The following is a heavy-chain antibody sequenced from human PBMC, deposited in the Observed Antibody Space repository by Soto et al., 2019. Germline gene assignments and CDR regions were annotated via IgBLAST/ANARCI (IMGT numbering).Heavy chain of an antibody. CDR3: ARALTTIFGVVTPQGFDP. CDR2: IIPIFGTA. D-gene: IGHD3-3*01. J-gene: IGHJ5*02. V-gene: IGHV1-69*13. CDR1: GGTFSSYA. Sequence: GASVKVSCKASGGTFSSYAISWVRQAPGQGLEWMGGIIPIFGTANYAQKFQGRVTITADESTSTAYMELSSLRSEDTAVYYCARALTTIFGVVTPQGFDPWGQGTLVTVSS.